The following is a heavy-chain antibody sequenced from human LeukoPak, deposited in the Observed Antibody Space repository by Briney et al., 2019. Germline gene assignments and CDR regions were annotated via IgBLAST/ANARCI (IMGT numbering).Heavy chain of an antibody. CDR1: GGSISTYY. J-gene: IGHJ4*02. CDR3: ARVLIGTMVRGVIIKGYYFDY. CDR2: IYYSGIT. D-gene: IGHD3-10*01. V-gene: IGHV4-59*01. Sequence: SETLSLTCTVSGGSISTYYWTWIRQPPERGLEWIGYIYYSGITNYNPSLKSRVTISVDTSKNQFSLKLSSVTAADTAVYYCARVLIGTMVRGVIIKGYYFDYWGQGTLVTVSS.